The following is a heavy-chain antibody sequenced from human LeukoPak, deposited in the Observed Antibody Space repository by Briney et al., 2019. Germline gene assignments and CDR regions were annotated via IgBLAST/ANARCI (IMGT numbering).Heavy chain of an antibody. Sequence: GGSLRLSCEASGFTFSGYAMGWVRQAPGKGLEWVSAISDSGGSTYYADSVKGRFTISRDSSKSTLFLQMNSLRADDTAVYYCAKGGYCSSTTCSNTPFDYWGQGTLVTVSP. CDR3: AKGGYCSSTTCSNTPFDY. D-gene: IGHD2-2*01. CDR1: GFTFSGYA. CDR2: ISDSGGST. J-gene: IGHJ4*02. V-gene: IGHV3-23*01.